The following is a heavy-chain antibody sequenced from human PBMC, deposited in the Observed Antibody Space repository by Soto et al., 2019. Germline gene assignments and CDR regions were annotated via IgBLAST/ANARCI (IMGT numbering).Heavy chain of an antibody. CDR1: GFTVSNNY. J-gene: IGHJ4*02. CDR3: PTDRGGGGY. V-gene: IGHV3-53*01. CDR2: IYSGGYT. Sequence: EVQLVESGGGLIQPGGSLRLSCAVSGFTVSNNYMSWVRQAPGKGLEGVSVIYSGGYTAYGDSVKGRFTISRDNSKNTLQLQRKALGADDTGVFYWPTDRGGGGYWGQGTLVTVSS. D-gene: IGHD3-10*01.